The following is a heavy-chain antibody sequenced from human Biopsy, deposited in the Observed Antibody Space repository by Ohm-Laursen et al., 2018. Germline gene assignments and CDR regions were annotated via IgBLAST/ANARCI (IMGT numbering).Heavy chain of an antibody. Sequence: GTLSLTCTVSGGSFTGHYWTWIRQPPGKGLEWIGHISHTGYTTYKSSLKSRVTISLDTSRKHFSLRLTSLAAADTAVYYCARGSNEYGGLYFPHWGQGTLVTVSS. CDR1: GGSFTGHY. CDR2: ISHTGYT. CDR3: ARGSNEYGGLYFPH. J-gene: IGHJ1*01. D-gene: IGHD4-23*01. V-gene: IGHV4-59*11.